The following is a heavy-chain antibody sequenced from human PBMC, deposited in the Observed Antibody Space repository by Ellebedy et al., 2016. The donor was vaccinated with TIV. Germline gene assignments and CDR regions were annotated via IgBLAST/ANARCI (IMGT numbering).Heavy chain of an antibody. CDR3: VRGRRNAWYYFDS. D-gene: IGHD2-2*01. V-gene: IGHV3-9*01. CDR1: GFSFDTYV. CDR2: IGWNIGCV. Sequence: PGGSLRLSCAPSGFSFDTYVLHWVRQAPGKGLEWLSAIGWNIGCVDYADSVKGRFTISRDNAKHSVYLQMNSLRPEDTALYYCVRGRRNAWYYFDSWGQGTPVTVSS. J-gene: IGHJ4*02.